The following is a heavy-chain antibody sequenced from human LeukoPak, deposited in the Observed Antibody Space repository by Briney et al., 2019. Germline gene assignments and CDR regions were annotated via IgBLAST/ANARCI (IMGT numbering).Heavy chain of an antibody. D-gene: IGHD2-21*02. J-gene: IGHJ3*02. Sequence: SETLSLTCTVSGGSISSYYWSWIRQPPGKGLEWIGYIYYSGSTNYNPSLKSRVAISVDTSKNQFSLKLSSVTTADTAVYYCARVGGDGAFDIWAKGQWSPSLQ. V-gene: IGHV4-59*01. CDR3: ARVGGDGAFDI. CDR1: GGSISSYY. CDR2: IYYSGST.